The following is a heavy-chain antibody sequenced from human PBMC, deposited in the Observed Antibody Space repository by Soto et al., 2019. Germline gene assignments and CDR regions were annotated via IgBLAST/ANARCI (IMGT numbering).Heavy chain of an antibody. CDR3: ASGSRDYDFWSGYWYYYGMDV. CDR1: GGTFSSYA. J-gene: IGHJ6*02. D-gene: IGHD3-3*01. V-gene: IGHV1-69*06. CDR2: IIPIFGTA. Sequence: SVKVSCKASGGTFSSYAISWVRQAPGQGLEWMGGIIPIFGTANYAQKFQGRVTITADKSTSTAYMELSSLRSEDTAVYYCASGSRDYDFWSGYWYYYGMDVWGQGTTVTVSS.